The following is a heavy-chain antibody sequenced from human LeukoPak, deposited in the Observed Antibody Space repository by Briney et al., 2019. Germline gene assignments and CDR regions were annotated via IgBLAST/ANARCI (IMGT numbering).Heavy chain of an antibody. CDR1: AVSFSSHY. V-gene: IGHV4-59*11. Sequence: PSETLSLTCTVSAVSFSSHYWSWIRQPPGKGLEWIGYTYYSGSTNYNPSLKSRLTISVDTPKNQFSLKLSSVTAADTAVYYCARGYNWNYYRYYYYYMDVWGKGTTVTVSS. CDR3: ARGYNWNYYRYYYYYMDV. J-gene: IGHJ6*03. D-gene: IGHD1-7*01. CDR2: TYYSGST.